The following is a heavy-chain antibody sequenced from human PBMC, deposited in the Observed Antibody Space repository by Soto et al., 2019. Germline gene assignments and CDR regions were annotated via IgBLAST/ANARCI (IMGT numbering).Heavy chain of an antibody. V-gene: IGHV4-4*02. J-gene: IGHJ6*02. CDR2: IYHSGST. CDR1: GGSISSSNW. D-gene: IGHD3-3*01. CDR3: ARESTRVAYYYGMDV. Sequence: PSETLSLTCAVSGGSISSSNWWSWVRQPPGKGLEWIGEIYHSGSTNYNPSLKSRVTISVDKSKNQFSLKLSSVTAADTAVYYCARESTRVAYYYGMDVWGQGTTVTVSS.